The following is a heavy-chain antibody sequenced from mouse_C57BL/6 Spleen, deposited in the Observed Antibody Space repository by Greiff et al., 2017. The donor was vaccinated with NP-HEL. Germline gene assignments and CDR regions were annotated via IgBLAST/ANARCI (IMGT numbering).Heavy chain of an antibody. D-gene: IGHD1-1*01. Sequence: VKLMESGAELVKPGASVKISFKASGYAFSSYWMNWVKQRPGKGLEWIGQIYPGDGDTNYNGKFKGKATLTADKSSSTAYMQLSSLTSEDSAVYFCARSYGSSLFDYWGQGTTLTVSS. CDR3: ARSYGSSLFDY. CDR1: GYAFSSYW. CDR2: IYPGDGDT. V-gene: IGHV1-80*01. J-gene: IGHJ2*01.